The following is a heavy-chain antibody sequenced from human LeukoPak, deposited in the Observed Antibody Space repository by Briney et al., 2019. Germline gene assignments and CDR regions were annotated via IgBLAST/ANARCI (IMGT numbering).Heavy chain of an antibody. J-gene: IGHJ4*02. V-gene: IGHV4-38-2*02. CDR1: GYSISSGYY. D-gene: IGHD2-2*01. CDR3: VKQAYCSSTSCYRIDY. Sequence: SETLSLTCTVSGYSISSGYYWGWIRQPPGKGLEWIGSIYHSGSTYYNPSLKSRVTISVDTSKNQFSLKLSSVTAADTAVYYCVKQAYCSSTSCYRIDYWGQGTLVTVSS. CDR2: IYHSGST.